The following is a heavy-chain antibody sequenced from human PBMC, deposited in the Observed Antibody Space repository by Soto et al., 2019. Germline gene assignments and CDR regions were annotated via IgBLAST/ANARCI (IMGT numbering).Heavy chain of an antibody. CDR3: ARDYYDSSGYYHIDY. CDR2: ISAYNGNT. V-gene: IGHV1-18*01. J-gene: IGHJ4*02. CDR1: GFTFSSYA. Sequence: ASVKVSCKASGFTFSSYAISWVRQAPGQGLEWMGWISAYNGNTNYAQKLQGRVTMTTDTSTSTAYMELRSLRSDDTAVYYCARDYYDSSGYYHIDYWGQGTLVTVSS. D-gene: IGHD3-22*01.